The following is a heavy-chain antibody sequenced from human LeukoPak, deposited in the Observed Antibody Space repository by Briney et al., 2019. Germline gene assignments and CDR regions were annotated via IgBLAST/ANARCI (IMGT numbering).Heavy chain of an antibody. CDR1: GFTFSSYG. V-gene: IGHV3-30*02. CDR3: AKDVTVGFLVPNWFDP. Sequence: ETGGSLRLSCAASGFTFSSYGMHWVRQAPGKGLEWVAFIRYDGSNKYYADSVKGRFTISRDNSKNTLYLQMNSLRAEDTAVYYCAKDVTVGFLVPNWFDPWGQGTLVTVSS. J-gene: IGHJ5*02. D-gene: IGHD3-3*01. CDR2: IRYDGSNK.